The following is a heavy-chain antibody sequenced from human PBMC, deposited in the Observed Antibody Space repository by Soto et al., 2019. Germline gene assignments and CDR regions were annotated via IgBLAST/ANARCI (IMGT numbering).Heavy chain of an antibody. V-gene: IGHV4-39*01. CDR3: AILPSRHLVDY. CDR1: GSSINSSGYY. J-gene: IGHJ4*02. D-gene: IGHD3-3*02. Sequence: SETLSLTCTVSGSSINSSGYYWGWIRQPPGKGLEWIGSMFYGVSTYYNPSLKSRVTVSVDTSKNQFSLNLRSVTAADTAVYYCAILPSRHLVDYWGQGTLVTVSS. CDR2: MFYGVST.